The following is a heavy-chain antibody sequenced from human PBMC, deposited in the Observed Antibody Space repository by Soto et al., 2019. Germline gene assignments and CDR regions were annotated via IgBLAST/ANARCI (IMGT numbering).Heavy chain of an antibody. CDR2: INTKFGAT. D-gene: IGHD5-12*01. Sequence: QVQLVQSGAELKKPGSSVKVSCEASGGSFSKKAISWVRQAPGQGLEWMGGINTKFGATNYAPKFQGRITITADESTNTVYMALRSLTSEDTAVYYCARGASSGFEYWYFDLWGRGTLVSVSS. J-gene: IGHJ2*01. CDR3: ARGASSGFEYWYFDL. CDR1: GGSFSKKA. V-gene: IGHV1-69*01.